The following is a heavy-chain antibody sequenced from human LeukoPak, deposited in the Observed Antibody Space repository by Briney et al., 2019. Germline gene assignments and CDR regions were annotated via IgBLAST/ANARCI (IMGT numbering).Heavy chain of an antibody. D-gene: IGHD3-22*01. CDR1: GFTFSSYG. CDR3: AKQGARGYDSSGYYCGY. Sequence: GGSLRLSCSGSGFTFSSYGMHWVRQAPGKGLEWVAVISYDGSNKYYADSVKGRFSISRDNSKNTLYLQMNSLRAEDTAVYYCAKQGARGYDSSGYYCGYWGQGTLVTVSS. CDR2: ISYDGSNK. J-gene: IGHJ4*02. V-gene: IGHV3-30*18.